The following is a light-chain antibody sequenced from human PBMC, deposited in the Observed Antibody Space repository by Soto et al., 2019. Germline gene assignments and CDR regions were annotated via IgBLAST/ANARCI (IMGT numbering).Light chain of an antibody. V-gene: IGKV1-39*01. Sequence: DIQMTQSPSSLSASVGDRVTITCRASQTITTYLNWYQQKPGKAPKLLIYAASSLQSGVPSRFSGSGSGTDFTLNISSLQPEDFATYYCQQSFSTPRTFGGGTKVEI. J-gene: IGKJ4*01. CDR1: QTITTY. CDR2: AAS. CDR3: QQSFSTPRT.